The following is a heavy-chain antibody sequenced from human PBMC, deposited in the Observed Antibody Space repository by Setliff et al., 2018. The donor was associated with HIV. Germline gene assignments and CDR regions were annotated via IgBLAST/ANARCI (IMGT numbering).Heavy chain of an antibody. J-gene: IGHJ3*02. CDR2: IYYSGST. Sequence: PSETLSLTCTASGGSISSYYWSWIRQPPGKGLEWTGYIYYSGSTNYNPSLKSRVTISVDTSKNQFSLKLSSVTAADTAVYYCARNPCSGGSCPDAFDIWGQGTMVTVSS. D-gene: IGHD2-15*01. CDR3: ARNPCSGGSCPDAFDI. V-gene: IGHV4-59*01. CDR1: GGSISSYY.